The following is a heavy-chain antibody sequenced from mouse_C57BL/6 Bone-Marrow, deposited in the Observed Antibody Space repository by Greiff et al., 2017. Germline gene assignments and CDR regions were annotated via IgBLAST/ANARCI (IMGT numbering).Heavy chain of an antibody. CDR1: GYTFTSYW. CDR2: IYPGNSDT. V-gene: IGHV1-5*01. Sequence: EVQLQQSGTVLARPGASVKMSCKTSGYTFTSYWMHWVKQRPGKGLEWIGAIYPGNSDTSYNQKFKGKAKLTAVTTASNTYLELSSLTNEDYTVYYCTRSKLGPWFAYWGQGTLVTVSA. D-gene: IGHD4-1*01. CDR3: TRSKLGPWFAY. J-gene: IGHJ3*01.